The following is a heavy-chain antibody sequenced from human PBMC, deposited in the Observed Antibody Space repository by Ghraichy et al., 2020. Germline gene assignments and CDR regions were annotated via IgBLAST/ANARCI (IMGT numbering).Heavy chain of an antibody. D-gene: IGHD4-17*01. CDR1: GFTFSTYG. V-gene: IGHV3-30*02. CDR3: AKDLDGDYGNWFDP. J-gene: IGHJ5*02. CDR2: IRYDGNNK. Sequence: GGSLRLSCAASGFTFSTYGMHWVRQAPGKGLEWVAFIRYDGNNKYYADSVKGRFTISRDNSKNTLYLQVNSLRAEDTAVYYCAKDLDGDYGNWFDPWGQGTLVTVSS.